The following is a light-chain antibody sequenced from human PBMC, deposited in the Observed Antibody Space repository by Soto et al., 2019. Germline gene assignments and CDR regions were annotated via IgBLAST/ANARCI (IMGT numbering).Light chain of an antibody. V-gene: IGKV1-5*03. J-gene: IGKJ2*01. CDR3: QQYNSYLDT. CDR1: QSISSR. CDR2: KAS. Sequence: DIQMTQSPSTLSASVEDRDTITCRASQSISSRLAWYQQKPGKAPKLLIYKASTLESGGPSRFSGSGSGTEFTITISSLQTDDFATYYCQQYNSYLDTFGQRTKLEIK.